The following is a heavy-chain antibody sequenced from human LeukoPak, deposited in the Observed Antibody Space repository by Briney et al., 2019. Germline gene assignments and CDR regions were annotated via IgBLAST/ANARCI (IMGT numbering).Heavy chain of an antibody. CDR3: ARDLAPHLKTIPGRLLLGAY. CDR1: GFTFSSYA. J-gene: IGHJ4*02. Sequence: GGSLRLSCAASGFTFSSYAMHWVRQAPGKGLEWVAVISYDGSNKYYADSVKGRFTISRDNSKNTLYLQMNSLRAEDTAVYYCARDLAPHLKTIPGRLLLGAYWGQGTLVTVSS. V-gene: IGHV3-30-3*01. CDR2: ISYDGSNK. D-gene: IGHD3-16*01.